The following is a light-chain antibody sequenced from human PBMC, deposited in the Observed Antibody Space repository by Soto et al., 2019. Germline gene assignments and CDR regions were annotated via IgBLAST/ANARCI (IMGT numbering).Light chain of an antibody. J-gene: IGLJ1*01. CDR1: SSDVGSYNR. CDR2: EVS. Sequence: QSALTQPPSVSGSPGQSVSISCTGTSSDVGSYNRVSWYQQPPGTAPKLMIYEVSNRPSGVTDRFSGSKSGNTASLTISGLQAEDAADYYCSSYTSNNTYVFGTGTKVTVL. CDR3: SSYTSNNTYV. V-gene: IGLV2-18*02.